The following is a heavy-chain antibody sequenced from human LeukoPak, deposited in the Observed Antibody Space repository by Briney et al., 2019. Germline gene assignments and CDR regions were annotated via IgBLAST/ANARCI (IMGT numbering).Heavy chain of an antibody. J-gene: IGHJ3*02. CDR1: GGSISSYF. CDR2: INYSGNT. D-gene: IGHD2-2*01. V-gene: IGHV4-59*01. Sequence: SETLSLTCTVSGGSISSYFWNWIRQPPGRGLEWIGYINYSGNTNYNPSLKSRVTISVDTSKNQFSLKLNSVTAADTAVYYCARNIVVVPAAIGVFDIWGQGTMVTVSS. CDR3: ARNIVVVPAAIGVFDI.